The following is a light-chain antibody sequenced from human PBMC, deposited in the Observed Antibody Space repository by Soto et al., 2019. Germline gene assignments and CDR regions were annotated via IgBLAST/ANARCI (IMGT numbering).Light chain of an antibody. J-gene: IGKJ2*01. Sequence: DIQMTQSPSSLSASVGDRVTITCRASQSVSSYLNWYQQKPGKAPKLLIYAASSLQSGVPSRFSGSGSGTDFTLIISGLQPEDFATYYCQQSYSGPLTFGQGTKREIK. CDR2: AAS. CDR1: QSVSSY. CDR3: QQSYSGPLT. V-gene: IGKV1-39*01.